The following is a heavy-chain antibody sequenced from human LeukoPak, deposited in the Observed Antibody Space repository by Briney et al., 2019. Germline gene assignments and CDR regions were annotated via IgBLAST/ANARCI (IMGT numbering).Heavy chain of an antibody. CDR2: IYSDNT. CDR3: ASSSSGWWYFDY. Sequence: GGSLRLSCTVSGFTVSSNSMSWVRQAPGKGLEWVSFIYSDNTHYSDSVKGRFTISRDNSKNTLYLQMNSLRAEDTAVYYCASSSSGWWYFDYWGQGTLVTVSS. CDR1: GFTVSSNS. V-gene: IGHV3-53*01. D-gene: IGHD6-6*01. J-gene: IGHJ4*02.